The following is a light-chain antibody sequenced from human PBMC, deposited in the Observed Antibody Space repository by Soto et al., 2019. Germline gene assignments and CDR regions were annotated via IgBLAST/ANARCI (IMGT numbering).Light chain of an antibody. Sequence: ILLTHSPSSLSASVLYIVNITFRASQGIDTSLAWYQQKPGKAPKLLIYAPSNFQSGVPSRFSGSGSGTHFTLTISSLQPEDFATYYCQKLHGYPINFGQGTRLEIK. CDR1: QGIDTS. J-gene: IGKJ5*01. CDR2: APS. CDR3: QKLHGYPIN. V-gene: IGKV1-9*01.